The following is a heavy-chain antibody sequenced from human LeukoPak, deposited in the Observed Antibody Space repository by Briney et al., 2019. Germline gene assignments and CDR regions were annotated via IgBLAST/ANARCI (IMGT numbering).Heavy chain of an antibody. Sequence: GGSLRLSCAVSAFSVSSYWMSWVRQAPGKGLEWAANIKQDGSETYYVDSVKGRFSIFRDNAKNSLFLQMNSLRAEDTAVYYCTRDMQGTRLYLVGFQDDWGQGTLVTVSS. V-gene: IGHV3-7*01. CDR3: TRDMQGTRLYLVGFQDD. CDR2: IKQDGSET. D-gene: IGHD3-16*01. J-gene: IGHJ4*02. CDR1: AFSVSSYW.